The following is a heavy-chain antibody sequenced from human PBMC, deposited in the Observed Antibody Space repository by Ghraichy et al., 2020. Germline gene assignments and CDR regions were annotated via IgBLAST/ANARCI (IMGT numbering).Heavy chain of an antibody. V-gene: IGHV4-34*01. CDR1: GGSFSGYY. J-gene: IGHJ4*02. D-gene: IGHD3-16*02. CDR3: ARGWSYQPHY. CDR2: INHAGST. Sequence: SETLSLTCAVYGGSFSGYYWSWIRQPPGKGLQWIGEINHAGSTSYNPSLKSRVTISVDTSKNQFSLRLNSLTAADTAIYYCARGWSYQPHYWGQGALVTVSS.